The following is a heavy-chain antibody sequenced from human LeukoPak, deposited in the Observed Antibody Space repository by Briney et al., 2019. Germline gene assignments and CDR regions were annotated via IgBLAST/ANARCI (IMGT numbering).Heavy chain of an antibody. CDR1: GFCFNNFG. Sequence: GGSLRLSCVASGFCFNNFGMSWVRQAPGKGLEWVSSISGTGGSTHYADSVKGRFTISRDNSKNTLYLQMNSLRAGDTAVYYCAKSSYYDSSSFYREYYFDYWGQGTLVPVSS. J-gene: IGHJ4*02. D-gene: IGHD3-22*01. V-gene: IGHV3-23*01. CDR2: ISGTGGST. CDR3: AKSSYYDSSSFYREYYFDY.